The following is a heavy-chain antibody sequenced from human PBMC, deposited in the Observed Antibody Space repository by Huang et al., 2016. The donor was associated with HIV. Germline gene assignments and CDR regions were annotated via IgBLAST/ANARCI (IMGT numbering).Heavy chain of an antibody. D-gene: IGHD5-18*01. CDR3: ARGGGIQLWLLGYYYMDV. CDR1: GYTFSSFG. Sequence: QVQLVQSGAEVKKPGASVKVSCKASGYTFSSFGISWVRQAPGQGLEWVGWIIVYNCNTKFAQKFQGRLTMTTDTSTSTAYMELRSLRSDDTAVYYCARGGGIQLWLLGYYYMDVWGNGTTVTVSS. CDR2: IIVYNCNT. V-gene: IGHV1-18*01. J-gene: IGHJ6*03.